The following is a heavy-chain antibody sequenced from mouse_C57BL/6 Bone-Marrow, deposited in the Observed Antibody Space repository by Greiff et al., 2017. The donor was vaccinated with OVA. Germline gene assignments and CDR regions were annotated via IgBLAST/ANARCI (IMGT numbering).Heavy chain of an antibody. CDR3: AREATVVAKGSYAMDY. CDR2: IDPSDSET. D-gene: IGHD1-1*01. V-gene: IGHV1-52*01. CDR1: GYTFTSYW. J-gene: IGHJ4*01. Sequence: VKLKQPGAELVRPGSSVKLSCKASGYTFTSYWMHWVKQRPIQGLEWIGNIDPSDSETHYNQKFKDKATLTVDKSSSTAYMQLSSLTSEDSAVYYCAREATVVAKGSYAMDYWGQGTSVTVSS.